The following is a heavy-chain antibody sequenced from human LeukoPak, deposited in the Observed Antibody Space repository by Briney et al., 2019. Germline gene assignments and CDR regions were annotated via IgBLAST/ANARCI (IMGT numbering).Heavy chain of an antibody. D-gene: IGHD6-13*01. J-gene: IGHJ4*02. CDR1: GFTFSSYA. V-gene: IGHV3-23*01. Sequence: VGSLRLSCAASGFTFSSYAMSWVRQAPGKGLEWVSTISGNGASTYYADSVKGRFTISRDNSKNTLYLQMNSLRAEDTAVYYCAKPYSSWSFDYWGQGTLVTVSS. CDR2: ISGNGAST. CDR3: AKPYSSWSFDY.